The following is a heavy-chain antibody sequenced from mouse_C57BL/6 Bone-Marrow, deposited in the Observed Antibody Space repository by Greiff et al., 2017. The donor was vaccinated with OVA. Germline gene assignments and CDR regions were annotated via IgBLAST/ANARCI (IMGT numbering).Heavy chain of an antibody. V-gene: IGHV1-64*01. CDR3: ARVYYGNFGAY. J-gene: IGHJ3*01. CDR2: IHPNSGST. CDR1: GYTFTSYW. Sequence: VQLQQPGAELVKPGASVKLSCKASGYTFTSYWMHWVKQRPGQGLEWIGMIHPNSGSTNYNEKFKSKATLTVDKSSSTAYMQLSSLTSEDSAVYYCARVYYGNFGAYWGQGTLVTVSA. D-gene: IGHD2-1*01.